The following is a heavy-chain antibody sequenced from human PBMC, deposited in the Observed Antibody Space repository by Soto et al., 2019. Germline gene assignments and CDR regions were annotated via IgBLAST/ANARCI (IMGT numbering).Heavy chain of an antibody. D-gene: IGHD2-8*01. J-gene: IGHJ4*02. CDR2: INAGNGNT. CDR1: GYTFTSYA. Sequence: GASVKVSCKASGYTFTSYAMHWVRQAPGQRLEWMGWINAGNGNTKYSQKFQGRVTITRDTSASTAYMELSSLRSEDTAVYYCARGPQRYCTNGVCYFPISYPEIDYWGQGTLVTVSS. CDR3: ARGPQRYCTNGVCYFPISYPEIDY. V-gene: IGHV1-3*01.